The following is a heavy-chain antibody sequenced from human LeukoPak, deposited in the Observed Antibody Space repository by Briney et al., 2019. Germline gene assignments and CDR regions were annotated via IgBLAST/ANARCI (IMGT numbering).Heavy chain of an antibody. V-gene: IGHV3-30*18. J-gene: IGHJ6*02. Sequence: GGSLRLSCAASGFTFSSYGMHWVRQAPGKGLEWVAVISYDGSNKYYADSVKGRFTISRDNSKNTLYLQMNNLRAEDTAVYYCAKDGLRYPLYGMDVWGQGTTVTVSS. CDR3: AKDGLRYPLYGMDV. CDR1: GFTFSSYG. CDR2: ISYDGSNK. D-gene: IGHD3-9*01.